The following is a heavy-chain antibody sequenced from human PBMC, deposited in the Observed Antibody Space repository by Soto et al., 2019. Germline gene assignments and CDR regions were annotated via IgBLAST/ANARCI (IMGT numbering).Heavy chain of an antibody. Sequence: ASVKVSCKASGYSFTDYHIHWVRQAPGQGLEWLGRINPKSGGTSTAQKFQGWVTMTTDTSISTASMELTRLTSDDAAIYYCARGDATDCSNGVCSFFYNHDMDVWGQGTTVTVSS. CDR1: GYSFTDYH. D-gene: IGHD2-8*01. CDR3: ARGDATDCSNGVCSFFYNHDMDV. CDR2: INPKSGGT. V-gene: IGHV1-2*04. J-gene: IGHJ6*02.